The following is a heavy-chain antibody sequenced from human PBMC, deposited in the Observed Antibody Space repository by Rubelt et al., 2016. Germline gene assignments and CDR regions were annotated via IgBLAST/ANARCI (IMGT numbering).Heavy chain of an antibody. CDR3: ARSSGYDYVYDY. V-gene: IGHV4-34*01. CDR1: GGSFSGYY. Sequence: QVQLKQWGAGLLKPSETLSVTCAVYGGSFSGYYWTWIRQPPGKGLEWIGEINHGGSTNHNPSLKSRVTIAVDTSKNQISLKLRSGTAADTAIYYCARSSGYDYVYDYWGQGTLVTVSS. D-gene: IGHD5-12*01. J-gene: IGHJ4*02. CDR2: INHGGST.